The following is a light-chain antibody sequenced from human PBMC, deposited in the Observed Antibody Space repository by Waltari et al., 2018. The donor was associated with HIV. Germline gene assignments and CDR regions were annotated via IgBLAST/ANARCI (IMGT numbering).Light chain of an antibody. CDR2: EVS. J-gene: IGLJ2*01. CDR3: LSYTGGNRVI. CDR1: SSDVGGSNY. Sequence: QSALTQPPSASGSPGQSVTLTCPGTSSDVGGSNYVPWYQQHPGKAPKLLISEVSKRPSGVPDRFSGSKSGNTASLTVSGLQAEDEADYYCLSYTGGNRVIFGGGTKLTVL. V-gene: IGLV2-8*01.